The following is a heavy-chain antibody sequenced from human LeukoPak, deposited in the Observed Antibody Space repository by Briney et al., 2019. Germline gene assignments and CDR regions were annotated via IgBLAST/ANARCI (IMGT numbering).Heavy chain of an antibody. CDR2: IYFSGST. CDR1: GGSINSSRHY. Sequence: SETLSLTCTVSGGSINSSRHYWGWVRQPPGRGLEWIGNIYFSGSTYYNPSLKSRVTVSVDTSKNQFSLNLSSVTAADTAVYYCARSQFDYWGQGTLVTVSS. CDR3: ARSQFDY. J-gene: IGHJ4*02. V-gene: IGHV4-39*07.